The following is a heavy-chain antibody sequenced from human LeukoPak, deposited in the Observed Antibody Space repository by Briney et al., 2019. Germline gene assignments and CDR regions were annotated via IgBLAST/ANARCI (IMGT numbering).Heavy chain of an antibody. J-gene: IGHJ4*02. CDR1: GLTFRSYS. V-gene: IGHV3-21*01. Sequence: GGSLRLSCAASGLTFRSYSMNWVRQAPGKGLEWVSSISGSSSYIYYADSVKGRFTISRDNAKNSLYLQMNSLRAEDTALYYCASSGGSSWYLDYWGQGTLVTVSS. CDR2: ISGSSSYI. D-gene: IGHD6-13*01. CDR3: ASSGGSSWYLDY.